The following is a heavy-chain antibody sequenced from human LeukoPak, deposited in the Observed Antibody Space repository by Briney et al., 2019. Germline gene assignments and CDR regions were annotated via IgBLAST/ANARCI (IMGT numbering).Heavy chain of an antibody. Sequence: GGSLRLSCVASEFNFFSYGMQWVRQAPGKGLVGVSRIFTDRTTTSYAESVKGRFTNSRDNAKNTLYLQMNSQRAEDTAVYYCARELRREVTLDYWGQGTLVTVSP. CDR3: ARELRREVTLDY. V-gene: IGHV3-74*01. J-gene: IGHJ4*01. CDR1: EFNFFSYG. CDR2: IFTDRTTT. D-gene: IGHD2-21*02.